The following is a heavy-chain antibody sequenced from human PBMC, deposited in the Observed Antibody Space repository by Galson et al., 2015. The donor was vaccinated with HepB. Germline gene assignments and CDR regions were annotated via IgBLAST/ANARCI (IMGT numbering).Heavy chain of an antibody. CDR3: ARDWGDGSFFFEGGLGIEF. V-gene: IGHV3-30*04. CDR2: TSYDGTNE. J-gene: IGHJ4*02. Sequence: SLRLSCAASGFTFSSYALHWVRQAPGKGLEWLTLTSYDGTNEYYADSVKGRFTISRDSSKSTVYLQLNRLRPEDTAVYYCARDWGDGSFFFEGGLGIEFWGQGTLVTVSS. CDR1: GFTFSSYA. D-gene: IGHD1-26*01.